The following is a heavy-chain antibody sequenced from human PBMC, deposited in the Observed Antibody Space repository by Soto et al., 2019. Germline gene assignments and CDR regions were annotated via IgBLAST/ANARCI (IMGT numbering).Heavy chain of an antibody. D-gene: IGHD6-13*01. CDR2: IRDKAHSYTA. Sequence: EVQLVESGGGLVQPGGSLRLSCAASGFTFSDHYMDWVRQAPGRGLEWVGRIRDKAHSYTAEYAASLKGRFSISRDDSKNSLYLQMNSLKIEDTAVYFCGRVAPAAAANRYSLDVWGQGTVVTVSS. J-gene: IGHJ3*01. V-gene: IGHV3-72*01. CDR1: GFTFSDHY. CDR3: GRVAPAAAANRYSLDV.